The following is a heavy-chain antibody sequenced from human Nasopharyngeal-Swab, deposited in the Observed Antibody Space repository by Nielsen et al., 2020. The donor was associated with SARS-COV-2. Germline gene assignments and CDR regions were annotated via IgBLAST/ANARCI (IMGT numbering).Heavy chain of an antibody. D-gene: IGHD3-3*01. Sequence: SETLSLTCKVAGGSISSYYWSWIRQPPGKGLEWIGYIYYNGSTNYNPSLKSRVTISVDKSKNQFSLKLSSVTAADTAVYYCARGVPITLVGVVSSGGNQFDPWGQGTLVTVSS. CDR2: IYYNGST. CDR1: GGSISSYY. V-gene: IGHV4-59*12. CDR3: ARGVPITLVGVVSSGGNQFDP. J-gene: IGHJ5*02.